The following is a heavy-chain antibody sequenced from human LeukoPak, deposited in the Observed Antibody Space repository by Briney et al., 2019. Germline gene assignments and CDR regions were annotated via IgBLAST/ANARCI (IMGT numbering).Heavy chain of an antibody. D-gene: IGHD3-10*01. Sequence: NPSETLSLTCTVSGGSISSYYWSWIRQPPGKGLEWIGYIYHSGSTYYNPSLKSRVTISVDRSKNQFSLKLSSVTAADTAVYYCARVISSRYYYFDYWGQGTLVTVSS. CDR2: IYHSGST. V-gene: IGHV4-59*12. CDR3: ARVISSRYYYFDY. CDR1: GGSISSYY. J-gene: IGHJ4*02.